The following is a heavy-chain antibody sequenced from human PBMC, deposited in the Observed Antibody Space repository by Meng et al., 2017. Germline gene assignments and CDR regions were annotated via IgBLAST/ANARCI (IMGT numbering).Heavy chain of an antibody. J-gene: IGHJ4*02. D-gene: IGHD3-16*01. CDR1: GYTFTSYG. CDR2: ISAYNGNT. CDR3: ARDLKRDHHLGEGGY. Sequence: QVQRVQSGAEVKKPGASVKVPCKASGYTFTSYGISWVRQAPGQGLEWMGWISAYNGNTNYAQKLQGRVTMTTDTSTSTAYMELRSLRSDDTAVYYCARDLKRDHHLGEGGYWGQGTLVTVSS. V-gene: IGHV1-18*01.